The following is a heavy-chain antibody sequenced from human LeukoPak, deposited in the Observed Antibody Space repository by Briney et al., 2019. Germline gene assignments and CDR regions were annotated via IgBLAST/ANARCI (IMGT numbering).Heavy chain of an antibody. CDR1: GFTFSNAW. V-gene: IGHV3-15*01. J-gene: IGHJ3*02. Sequence: GGSLRLSCAASGFTFSNAWMSWVRQAPGKGLEWVGRIKSKTDGGTTDYAAPVKGRFTISRDDSKNTLYLQMNSLKTEDTAVYYCTTGYSSGWVDAFDIWGQGTMVTVSS. D-gene: IGHD6-19*01. CDR2: IKSKTDGGTT. CDR3: TTGYSSGWVDAFDI.